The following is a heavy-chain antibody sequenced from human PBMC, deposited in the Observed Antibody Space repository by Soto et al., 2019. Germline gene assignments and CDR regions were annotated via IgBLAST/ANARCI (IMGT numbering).Heavy chain of an antibody. CDR2: IYYSGST. D-gene: IGHD6-13*01. J-gene: IGHJ3*02. CDR1: CGSISSSSYY. Sequence: SESLSLTCTVCCGSISSSSYYWGWIRQPPGKGLEWIGSIYYSGSTYYNPSLKSRVTISVDTSKNQFSLKLSSVTAADTAVYYCARHQPYSTSWYGAFDIWGQGTMVTVS. V-gene: IGHV4-39*01. CDR3: ARHQPYSTSWYGAFDI.